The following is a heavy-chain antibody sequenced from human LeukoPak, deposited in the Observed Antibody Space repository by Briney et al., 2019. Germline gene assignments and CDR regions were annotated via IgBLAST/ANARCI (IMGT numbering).Heavy chain of an antibody. CDR2: ISYDGSNK. CDR3: AKAGMATYFEREDY. CDR1: GITFSSYA. Sequence: GGSLRLSCAAPGITFSSYAMTWVRQAPGKGLEWVAVISYDGSNKYYADSVKGRFTISRDNSKNTLYLQMNSLRAEDTAVYYCAKAGMATYFEREDYWGQGTLVTVSS. D-gene: IGHD5-24*01. V-gene: IGHV3-30*18. J-gene: IGHJ4*02.